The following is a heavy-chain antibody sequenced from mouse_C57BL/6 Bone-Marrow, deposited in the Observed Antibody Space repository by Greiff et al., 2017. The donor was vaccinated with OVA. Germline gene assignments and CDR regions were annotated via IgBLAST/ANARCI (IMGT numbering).Heavy chain of an antibody. CDR2: ISSGGSYT. Sequence: EVMLVESGGDLVKPGGSLKLSCAASGFTFSSYGMSWVRQTPDKRLEWVATISSGGSYTYYPDSVKGRFTISRDNAKNTLYLQMSSLKSEDTAMYYCARRPGRYYFDYWGQGTTLTVSS. D-gene: IGHD3-3*01. CDR3: ARRPGRYYFDY. V-gene: IGHV5-6*02. CDR1: GFTFSSYG. J-gene: IGHJ2*01.